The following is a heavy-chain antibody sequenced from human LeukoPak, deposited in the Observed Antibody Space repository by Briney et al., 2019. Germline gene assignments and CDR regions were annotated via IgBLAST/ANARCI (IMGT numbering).Heavy chain of an antibody. V-gene: IGHV4-31*03. Sequence: PSETLSLTCTLSGDSINSGGYCWNWFRQLPGKGLEWIGYIYSSGNTFYNPSLKSRVIISVDTSKNQFSLKLSSVTAADTALYYCAGSEAPITPPPYGMGVWGQGTTVTVSS. CDR1: GDSINSGGYC. D-gene: IGHD3-10*01. CDR3: AGSEAPITPPPYGMGV. J-gene: IGHJ6*02. CDR2: IYSSGNT.